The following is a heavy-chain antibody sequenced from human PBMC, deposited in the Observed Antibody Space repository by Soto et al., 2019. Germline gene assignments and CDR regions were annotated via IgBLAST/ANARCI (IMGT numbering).Heavy chain of an antibody. J-gene: IGHJ4*02. CDR1: GFTFSAYA. CDR2: ITSSGSGT. CDR3: AKDLRDVGARPWFKCFDD. V-gene: IGHV3-23*01. Sequence: EVEMLESGGGLVQPGGSLRLSCEVSGFTFSAYAMNWVRQSPGKGLQWVAGITSSGSGTFYADSVKSRFTISRDNFRNALYLELRTVSEDDTAVYCCAKDLRDVGARPWFKCFDDWGQGTLVTVSS. D-gene: IGHD6-6*01.